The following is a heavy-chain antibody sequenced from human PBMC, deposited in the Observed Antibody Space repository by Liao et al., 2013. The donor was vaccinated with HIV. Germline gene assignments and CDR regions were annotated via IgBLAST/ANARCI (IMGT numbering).Heavy chain of an antibody. CDR2: IYTSGST. CDR1: GGSISSYY. D-gene: IGHD1-26*01. Sequence: QLQLQESGSGLVKPSQTLSLTCAVSGGSISSYYWSWIRQPAGKGLEWIGRIYTSGSTNYNPSLKSRVTIAVDMSKNQFSLKLSSVTAADTAVYYCARVGVGAPVYQQWGQGTLVIVSS. J-gene: IGHJ1*01. V-gene: IGHV4-4*07. CDR3: ARVGVGAPVYQQ.